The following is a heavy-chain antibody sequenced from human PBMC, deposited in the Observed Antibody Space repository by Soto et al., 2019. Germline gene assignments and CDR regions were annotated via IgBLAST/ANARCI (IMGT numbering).Heavy chain of an antibody. CDR1: GFTFSSYA. V-gene: IGHV3-23*01. J-gene: IGHJ6*02. CDR2: ISGSGGST. CDR3: AKARSWTFGGVIDVNYYYYGIDV. D-gene: IGHD3-16*02. Sequence: PGGSLRLSCAASGFTFSSYAMSWVRQAPGKGLEWVSAISGSGGSTYYADSVKGRFTISRDNSKNTLYLQMNSLRAEDTAVYYCAKARSWTFGGVIDVNYYYYGIDVWGQGTTVTVSS.